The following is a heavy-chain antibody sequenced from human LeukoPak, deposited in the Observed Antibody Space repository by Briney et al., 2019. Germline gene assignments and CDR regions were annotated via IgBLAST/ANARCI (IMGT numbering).Heavy chain of an antibody. CDR1: GFTFSSYS. J-gene: IGHJ6*02. CDR2: ISSSSSTI. CDR3: ARDRKTRPRITIFGVAPYSMDV. D-gene: IGHD3-3*01. V-gene: IGHV3-48*01. Sequence: GGSLRLSCAASGFTFSSYSMNWVRQAPGKGLEWVSYISSSSSTIYYADSVKGRFTISRDNAKNSLYLQMNSLRAEDTAVYYCARDRKTRPRITIFGVAPYSMDVWGQGTTVTVSS.